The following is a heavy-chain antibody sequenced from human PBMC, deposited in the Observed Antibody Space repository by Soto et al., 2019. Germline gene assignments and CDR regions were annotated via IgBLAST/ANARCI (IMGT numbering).Heavy chain of an antibody. CDR3: ARGTTTSAFSAMDV. Sequence: QVQLVESGGGVVQPGRSMRLSCAASGFTFSYHALNWVRQAPGKGLEWVAVISYDGDNKYIAESVKGRFTISRDNSKNTVSLQMNSVRTEDTAMYFCARGTTTSAFSAMDVWGQWTTVTVSS. J-gene: IGHJ6*02. CDR1: GFTFSYHA. V-gene: IGHV3-30-3*01. CDR2: ISYDGDNK. D-gene: IGHD1-1*01.